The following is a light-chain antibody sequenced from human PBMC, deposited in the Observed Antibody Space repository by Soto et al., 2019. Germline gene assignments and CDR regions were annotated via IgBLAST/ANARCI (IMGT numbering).Light chain of an antibody. J-gene: IGLJ2*01. CDR3: QAWDSSTASVV. CDR2: QDS. CDR1: KLGDKY. Sequence: SYELTQPPSVSVSPGQTASITCSGDKLGDKYACWYQQKPGQSPVLVIYQDSKRPSGIPERFSGSNYGDKATLTISGTQAMDEDDYYCQAWDSSTASVVFGGGTKLTVL. V-gene: IGLV3-1*01.